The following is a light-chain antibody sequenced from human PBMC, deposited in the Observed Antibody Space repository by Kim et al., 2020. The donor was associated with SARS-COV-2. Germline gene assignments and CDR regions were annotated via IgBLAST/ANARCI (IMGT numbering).Light chain of an antibody. J-gene: IGKJ2*01. CDR3: QQYNSYSMYT. V-gene: IGKV1-5*01. CDR2: DAS. CDR1: QSISSW. Sequence: DIQMTQSPSTLSASVGDRVTITCRASQSISSWLAWYQQKPVKAPKLLIYDASSLESGVPSRFSGSGSGTEFTLTISSLQPDDFATYYCQQYNSYSMYTFGQGTKLEI.